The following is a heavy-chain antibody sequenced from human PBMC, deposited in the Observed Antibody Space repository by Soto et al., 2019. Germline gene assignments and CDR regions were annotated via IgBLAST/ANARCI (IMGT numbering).Heavy chain of an antibody. V-gene: IGHV4-34*01. CDR2: INHSGST. J-gene: IGHJ5*02. Sequence: QVQLQQWGAGLLKPSETLSLTCAVYGGSFSGYYWSWIRQPPGKGLEWIGEINHSGSTNYNPSLKRRVTISVDTSNNHFSLKLSSVTAADTAVYYCARRGWLQSGGWFDPWGQGTLVTVSS. CDR3: ARRGWLQSGGWFDP. CDR1: GGSFSGYY. D-gene: IGHD5-12*01.